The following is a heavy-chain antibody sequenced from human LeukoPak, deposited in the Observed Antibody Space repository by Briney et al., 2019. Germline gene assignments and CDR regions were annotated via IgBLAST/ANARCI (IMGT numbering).Heavy chain of an antibody. D-gene: IGHD2-8*01. V-gene: IGHV1-24*01. J-gene: IGHJ5*02. CDR2: FDPEDGET. Sequence: GGSLRLSCSASGFTFSSYAMHWVRQAPGKGLEWMGGFDPEDGETIYAQKFQGRVTMTEDTSTDTAYMELSSLRSEDTAVYYCATYCTNGVCYSWFDPWGQGTLVTVSS. CDR1: GFTFSSYA. CDR3: ATYCTNGVCYSWFDP.